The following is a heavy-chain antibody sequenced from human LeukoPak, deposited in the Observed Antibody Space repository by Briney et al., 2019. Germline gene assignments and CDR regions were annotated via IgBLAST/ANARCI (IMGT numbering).Heavy chain of an antibody. CDR1: GYSFTSHW. J-gene: IGHJ4*02. D-gene: IGHD6-6*01. V-gene: IGHV5-51*01. CDR2: IYPGDSDT. CDR3: ARRGLSSSSDGVTDF. Sequence: GESLKISCKGSGYSFTSHWIGWVRQMPGKGLEWMGIIYPGDSDTRYSPSFQGQVTISADKSISTAYLQWSSLKASDTAMYYCARRGLSSSSDGVTDFWGQGTLVTVSS.